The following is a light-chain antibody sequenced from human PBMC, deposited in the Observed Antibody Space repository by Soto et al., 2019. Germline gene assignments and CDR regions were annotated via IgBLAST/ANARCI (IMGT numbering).Light chain of an antibody. Sequence: QSALTQSASVSGSPGQSITISCTGTSSDVGAYNYVSWYQQHPGKAPKLMIYEVSNRPSGVSNRFSGSKSGNTASLTISGPQGEDEADYYCSSYTGSSTPYVFGTGTKLTVL. J-gene: IGLJ1*01. V-gene: IGLV2-14*01. CDR3: SSYTGSSTPYV. CDR2: EVS. CDR1: SSDVGAYNY.